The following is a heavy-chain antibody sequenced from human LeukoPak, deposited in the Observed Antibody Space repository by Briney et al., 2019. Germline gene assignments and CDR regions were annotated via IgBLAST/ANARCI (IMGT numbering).Heavy chain of an antibody. D-gene: IGHD3-3*01. CDR3: AGGFGFLFEH. J-gene: IGHJ4*02. V-gene: IGHV3-21*04. CDR2: ISGRDSSP. CDR1: GFTFSNYK. Sequence: GGSLRLSCAASGFTFSNYKMNWVRQAPGKGLEWVSGISGRDSSPYYADSVKGRFTISRDNAKNSLYLQMNSLRAEDTAVYYCAGGFGFLFEHWGQGTLVAVSS.